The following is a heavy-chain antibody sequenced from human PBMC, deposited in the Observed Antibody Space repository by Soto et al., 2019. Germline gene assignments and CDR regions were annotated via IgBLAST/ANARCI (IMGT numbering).Heavy chain of an antibody. Sequence: GGSLRLSCAASGFTFSSYAMSWVRQAPGKGLEWVSAISGSGGSTYYADSVKGRFTISRDNSKNTLYLQMNSLRAEDTAVYYCARDPPGYCSSTSCYPHRYYYDYMDVWGKGTTVTV. CDR3: ARDPPGYCSSTSCYPHRYYYDYMDV. J-gene: IGHJ6*03. D-gene: IGHD2-2*01. V-gene: IGHV3-23*01. CDR1: GFTFSSYA. CDR2: ISGSGGST.